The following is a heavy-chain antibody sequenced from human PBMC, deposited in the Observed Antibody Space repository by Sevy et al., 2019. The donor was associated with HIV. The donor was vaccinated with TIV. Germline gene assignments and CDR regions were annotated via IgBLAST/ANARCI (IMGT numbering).Heavy chain of an antibody. CDR3: AKDRYYYDSSGYYYGGGNYYYGMDV. CDR1: GFTFSSYG. V-gene: IGHV3-30*18. Sequence: GGSLRLSCAASGFTFSSYGMHWVRQAPGKGLEWVAVISYDGSNKYYADSVKGRFTISRDNSKNTLYLQMNSLRAEDTAVYYCAKDRYYYDSSGYYYGGGNYYYGMDVWGQGTTVTVSS. D-gene: IGHD3-22*01. CDR2: ISYDGSNK. J-gene: IGHJ6*02.